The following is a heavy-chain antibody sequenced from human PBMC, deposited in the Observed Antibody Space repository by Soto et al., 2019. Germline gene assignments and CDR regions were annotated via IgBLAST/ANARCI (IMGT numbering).Heavy chain of an antibody. D-gene: IGHD1-7*01. CDR2: IYSGGST. CDR1: GFTVSSNY. CDR3: ARDSPYWYNWNYGAFDI. V-gene: IGHV3-53*01. J-gene: IGHJ3*02. Sequence: RGGSLRLSCAASGFTVSSNYMGWVRQAPGKGLEWVSVIYSGGSTYYADSVKGRFTISRDNSKNTLYLQMNSLRAEDTAVYYCARDSPYWYNWNYGAFDIWGQGTMVNVSS.